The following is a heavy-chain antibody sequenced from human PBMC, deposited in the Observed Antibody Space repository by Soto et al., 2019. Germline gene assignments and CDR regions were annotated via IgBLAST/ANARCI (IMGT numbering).Heavy chain of an antibody. D-gene: IGHD2-2*01. CDR3: ARESMESITSCYGQCDYYYGMDV. CDR2: TYYRSKWCN. V-gene: IGHV6-1*01. Sequence: SQTLSLTCAIPGDSVSSNSAAWNWIRQSRSRGLEWLGRTYYRSKWCNEYAVSVKSRRTINPETSKNQFALQLNSGTPQDTAVYSCARESMESITSCYGQCDYYYGMDVWGQGTTGTVSS. J-gene: IGHJ6*02. CDR1: GDSVSSNSAA.